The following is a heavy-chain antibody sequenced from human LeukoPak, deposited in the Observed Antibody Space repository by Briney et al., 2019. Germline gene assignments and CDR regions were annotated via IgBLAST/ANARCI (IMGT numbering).Heavy chain of an antibody. CDR3: ARHADSGGLLFSSDY. V-gene: IGHV5-51*01. D-gene: IGHD2-21*01. Sequence: GESLKISCKGSGYSFTTYWIGWVRQMPGKGLEWMGIIYPDDFDTRYSPSFQGQVTISADKSINTAYLQWSSLKASDSAMYYCARHADSGGLLFSSDYWGQGTLVTVSS. J-gene: IGHJ4*02. CDR2: IYPDDFDT. CDR1: GYSFTTYW.